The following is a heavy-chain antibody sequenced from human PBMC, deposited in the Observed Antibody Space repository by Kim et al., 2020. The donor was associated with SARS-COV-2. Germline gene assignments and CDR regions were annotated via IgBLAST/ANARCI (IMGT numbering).Heavy chain of an antibody. D-gene: IGHD3-22*01. CDR2: IYPGDSDT. CDR3: AGQPYYYESSGYGEVFWFDP. Sequence: GESLKISCKGSGYSFTSYWIGWVRQMPGKGLEWRGIIYPGDSDTRYSPSFQGQVTISADKSTSTAYLQWSSLKASDTAMYYCAGQPYYYESSGYGEVFWFDPWGQGTLVTVSS. J-gene: IGHJ5*02. CDR1: GYSFTSYW. V-gene: IGHV5-51*01.